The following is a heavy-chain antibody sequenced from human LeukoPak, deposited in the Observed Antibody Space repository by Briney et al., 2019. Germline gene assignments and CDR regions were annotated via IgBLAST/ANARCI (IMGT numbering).Heavy chain of an antibody. CDR3: ARDLFDDYSLDY. D-gene: IGHD3-16*01. J-gene: IGHJ4*02. CDR2: ISSTGSTT. CDR1: GFTFSSYA. Sequence: GGSLRLSCTASGFTFSSYAMSWVRQAPGKGLEWVSLISSTGSTTYYADSVKGRFTISRDNAKNSLYLQVNSLRAEDTAVYYCARDLFDDYSLDYWGQGTLVTVSS. V-gene: IGHV3-21*01.